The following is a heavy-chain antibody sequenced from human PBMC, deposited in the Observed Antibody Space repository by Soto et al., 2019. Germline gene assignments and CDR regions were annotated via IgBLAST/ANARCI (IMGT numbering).Heavy chain of an antibody. CDR2: IYPSGTS. Sequence: SETLSLTCAVSGDSISGGGFSWNWIRQSPGKGLEWIGYIYPSGTSYFNPSLKSRVSVSLDKSRNQFSLRLSSMTAADTAVYYCARGHYFGSGSTDWGHGTLVTVSS. J-gene: IGHJ4*01. V-gene: IGHV4-30-2*06. D-gene: IGHD3-10*01. CDR3: ARGHYFGSGSTD. CDR1: GDSISGGGFS.